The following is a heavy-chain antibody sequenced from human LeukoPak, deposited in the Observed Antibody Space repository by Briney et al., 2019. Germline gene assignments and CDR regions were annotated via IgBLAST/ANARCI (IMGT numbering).Heavy chain of an antibody. D-gene: IGHD3-3*01. J-gene: IGHJ6*03. V-gene: IGHV1-69*13. CDR2: TIPIFGTA. CDR3: AVGEILEWFTYYYYYYYMDV. Sequence: SVKVSCKASGGTFSSYAISWVRQAPGQGLEWMGGTIPIFGTANYAQKFQGRVTITADESTSTAYMELSSLRSEDTAVYYRAVGEILEWFTYYYYYYYMDVWGKGTTVTVSS. CDR1: GGTFSSYA.